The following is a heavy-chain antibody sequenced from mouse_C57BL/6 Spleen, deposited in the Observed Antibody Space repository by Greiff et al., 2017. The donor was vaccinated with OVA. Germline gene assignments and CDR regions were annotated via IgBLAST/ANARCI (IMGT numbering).Heavy chain of an antibody. CDR2: IRLKSDNYAT. CDR3: TEGWYFDV. V-gene: IGHV6-3*01. Sequence: GGGLVQPGGSMKLSCVASGFTFSNYWMNWVRQSPAKGLEWVAQIRLKSDNYATHYAESVKGRFTISRDDSKSSVYLQMNNLRAEDTGIYYCTEGWYFDVWGTGTTVTVSS. CDR1: GFTFSNYW. J-gene: IGHJ1*03.